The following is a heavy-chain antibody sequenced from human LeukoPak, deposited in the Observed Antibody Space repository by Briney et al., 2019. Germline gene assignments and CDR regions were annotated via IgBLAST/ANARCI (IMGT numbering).Heavy chain of an antibody. V-gene: IGHV4-59*08. CDR2: IYSSGST. CDR1: GGSISNYF. J-gene: IGHJ4*02. D-gene: IGHD7-27*01. Sequence: SETLSLTCSVSGGSISNYFWTWIRQPPGKGLEWIGYIYSSGSTYYNPSLKSRVTISVDTSKNRFSLKLSTVTAADAAVYYCARRPTGDPKFDYWGQGTLVTVSS. CDR3: ARRPTGDPKFDY.